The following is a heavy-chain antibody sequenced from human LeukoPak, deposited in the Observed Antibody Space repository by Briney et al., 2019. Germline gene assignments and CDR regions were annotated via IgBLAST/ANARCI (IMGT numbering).Heavy chain of an antibody. CDR1: GITFRSYG. D-gene: IGHD3-22*01. V-gene: IGHV3-21*01. J-gene: IGHJ5*02. CDR3: ARDCVGYYYDSSGYWT. CDR2: ISSSSSYI. Sequence: GRSLRLSCAASGITFRSYGMHWVRQAPGKGLEWVSSISSSSSYIYYADSVKGRFTISRDNAKNSLYLQMNSLRAEGTAVYYCARDCVGYYYDSSGYWTWGQGTLVTVSS.